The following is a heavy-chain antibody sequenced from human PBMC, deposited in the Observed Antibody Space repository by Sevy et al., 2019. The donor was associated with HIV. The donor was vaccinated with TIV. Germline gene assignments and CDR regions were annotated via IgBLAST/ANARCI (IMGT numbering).Heavy chain of an antibody. V-gene: IGHV3-30-3*01. CDR1: GFTFSSYA. J-gene: IGHJ5*02. D-gene: IGHD4-17*01. CDR2: ISYDGSNK. CDR3: ARDQHAYGGNLRTGWFDP. Sequence: GGSLRLSCAASGFTFSSYAMHWVRQAPGKGLEWVAVISYDGSNKYYADSVKGRFTISRDNSKNTLYLQMNSLRAEDTAVYYCARDQHAYGGNLRTGWFDPWGQGTLVTVSS.